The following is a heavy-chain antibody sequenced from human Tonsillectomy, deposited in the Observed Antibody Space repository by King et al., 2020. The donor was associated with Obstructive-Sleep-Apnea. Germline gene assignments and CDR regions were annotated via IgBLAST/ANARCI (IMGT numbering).Heavy chain of an antibody. V-gene: IGHV3-23*04. CDR3: AKDLDFWSGDYTGILDH. J-gene: IGHJ4*02. D-gene: IGHD3-3*01. CDR1: GFTFSTYA. CDR2: ISGSGDST. Sequence: VQLVESGGGLVQPGGSLRLSCVVSGFTFSTYAMSWVRPAPGKGLEWVSAISGSGDSTYYADSVKGRFTISRDNSKNTLYLQMNSLRAEDTAVYYCAKDLDFWSGDYTGILDHWGQGTLVTVSS.